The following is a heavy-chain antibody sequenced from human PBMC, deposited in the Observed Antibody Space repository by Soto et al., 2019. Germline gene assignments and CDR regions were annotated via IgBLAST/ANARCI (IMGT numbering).Heavy chain of an antibody. D-gene: IGHD5-12*01. V-gene: IGHV5-51*01. CDR2: VYPGDSDT. J-gene: IGHJ6*02. CDR3: ARRLKDASGSSPYYSAFDG. Sequence: XDSLKVYWQSSGYTFSKYWIALVLQMPGKGLEYVGIVYPGDSDTRYSPSFQGQVTISVDTSTSTAYMQWNSLKASDSAMYYCARRLKDASGSSPYYSAFDGRGRGTTVTVS. CDR1: GYTFSKYW.